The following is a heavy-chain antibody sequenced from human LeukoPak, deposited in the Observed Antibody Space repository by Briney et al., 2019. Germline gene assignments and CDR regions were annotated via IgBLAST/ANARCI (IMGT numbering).Heavy chain of an antibody. CDR2: ISTNTGNP. V-gene: IGHV7-4-1*02. D-gene: IGHD4-17*01. J-gene: IGHJ4*02. Sequence: ASVKVSCKASGYTFTRYGINWVRQAPEQGLEWMGWISTNTGNPTYAQGFTGRFVFSLDTSVTTAYLEISSLKAEDSAVYYCAIHDYGDLFDYWGQGTLVTVSS. CDR3: AIHDYGDLFDY. CDR1: GYTFTRYG.